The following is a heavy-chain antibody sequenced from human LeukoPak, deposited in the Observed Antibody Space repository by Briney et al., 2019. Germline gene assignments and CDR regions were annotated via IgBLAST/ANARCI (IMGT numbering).Heavy chain of an antibody. CDR2: INHSGST. D-gene: IGHD6-19*01. J-gene: IGHJ3*02. V-gene: IGHV4-34*01. Sequence: SETLSLTCAVYGGSFSGYYWSWIRQPPGKGLEWIGEINHSGSTNYNPSPKSRVTISVDTSKNQFSLKLSSVTAADTAVYYCARGTRYSSGWYFRALHTRDAFDIWGQGTMVTVSS. CDR3: ARGTRYSSGWYFRALHTRDAFDI. CDR1: GGSFSGYY.